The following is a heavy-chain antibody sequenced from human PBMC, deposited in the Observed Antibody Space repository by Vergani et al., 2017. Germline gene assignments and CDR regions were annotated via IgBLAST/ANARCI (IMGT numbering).Heavy chain of an antibody. CDR3: ARWIAAADTPDAFDI. D-gene: IGHD6-13*01. CDR1: GYSFTSYY. V-gene: IGHV1-46*01. CDR2: INTRGGST. Sequence: VQLVQSGAEVKKPEESLKISCKGSGYSFTSYYMHWVRQAPGQGHEWMGIINTRGGSTSYAQKFQGRVTITRDTSTSTVYMELSSLRSEDTAVYYCARWIAAADTPDAFDIWGQGTTVTVSS. J-gene: IGHJ3*02.